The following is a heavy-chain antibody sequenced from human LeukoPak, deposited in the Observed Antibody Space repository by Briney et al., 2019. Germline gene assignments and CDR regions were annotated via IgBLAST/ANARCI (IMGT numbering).Heavy chain of an antibody. J-gene: IGHJ4*02. CDR1: GYTFTSYY. CDR2: INPSGGST. V-gene: IGHV1-46*01. D-gene: IGHD3-10*01. CDR3: ARDLNYYGSGRSLDY. Sequence: ASVKVSCKASGYTFTSYYMHWVRQAPGQGLEWMGIINPSGGSTSYVQKFQGRVTMTRDTSTSTVYMELSSLRSEDTAVYYCARDLNYYGSGRSLDYWGQGTLVTVSS.